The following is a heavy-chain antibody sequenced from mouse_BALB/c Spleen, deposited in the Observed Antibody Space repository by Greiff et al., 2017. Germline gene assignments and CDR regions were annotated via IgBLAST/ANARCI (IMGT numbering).Heavy chain of an antibody. D-gene: IGHD2-3*01. CDR1: GFTFSSYT. J-gene: IGHJ4*01. V-gene: IGHV5-6-4*01. CDR3: TRGDDGYAMDY. Sequence: EVKLVESGGGLVKPGGSLKLSCGASGFTFSSYTMSWVRQTPEKRLEWVATISSGGSYTYYPDSVKGRFTISRDNAKNTLYLQMSSLKSEDTAMYYCTRGDDGYAMDYWGQGTSVTVSS. CDR2: ISSGGSYT.